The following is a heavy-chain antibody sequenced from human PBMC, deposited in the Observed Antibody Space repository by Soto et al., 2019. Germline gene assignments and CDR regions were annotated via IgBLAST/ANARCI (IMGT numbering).Heavy chain of an antibody. Sequence: PGGSLRLSCAASGFNFNSYTINWVRQAPGKRLEWLSSISSSGYIFSTDSVRGRFTISRDNSKNTLYLQMNSLRAEDTAVYYCARDSHVGSGWQLTADYWGQGTLVTVSS. V-gene: IGHV3-21*01. CDR2: ISSSGYI. D-gene: IGHD6-19*01. CDR1: GFNFNSYT. J-gene: IGHJ4*02. CDR3: ARDSHVGSGWQLTADY.